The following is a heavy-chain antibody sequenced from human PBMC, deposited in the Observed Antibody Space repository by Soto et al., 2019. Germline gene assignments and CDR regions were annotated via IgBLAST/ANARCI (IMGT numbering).Heavy chain of an antibody. V-gene: IGHV2-5*02. CDR3: AHRRIGVSQWNYGDFDY. J-gene: IGHJ4*02. D-gene: IGHD6-19*01. CDR2: IYWDDDK. CDR1: GFSLSTSGVG. Sequence: SGPTPVNPTQTLTLTCTFSGFSLSTSGVGVGWVRQPPGKALEWLVFIYWDDDKRYSPSLRSRLTITKDTSKNQAVLTMTNVDPVDTATYFCAHRRIGVSQWNYGDFDYWGQGTLVTVSS.